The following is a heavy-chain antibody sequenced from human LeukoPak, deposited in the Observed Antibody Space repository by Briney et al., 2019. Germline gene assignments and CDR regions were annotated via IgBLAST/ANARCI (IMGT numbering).Heavy chain of an antibody. J-gene: IGHJ3*02. CDR3: ATGLSGLSDTFDI. CDR2: TSWNGGRT. Sequence: GGSVTLSCGASGFTYYEYGMIWLPQVPGKGGVWVFGTSWNGGRTGYADSVKGRFTISRDNAKNSLYLQMNSLRAEDTALYYCATGLSGLSDTFDIWGQGTMVSVSS. CDR1: GFTYYEYG. D-gene: IGHD3-3*01. V-gene: IGHV3-20*04.